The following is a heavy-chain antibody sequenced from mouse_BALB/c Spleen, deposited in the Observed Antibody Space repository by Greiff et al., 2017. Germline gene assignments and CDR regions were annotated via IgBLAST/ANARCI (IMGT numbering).Heavy chain of an antibody. CDR2: ISYSGST. D-gene: IGHD1-1*01. CDR1: GYSITSDYA. CDR3: ARDGSSYFDV. V-gene: IGHV3-2*02. Sequence: ESGPGLVKPSQSLSLTCTVTGYSITSDYAWNWIRQFPGNKLEWMGYISYSGSTSYNPSLKSRISITRDTSKNQFFLQLNSVTTEDTATYYCARDGSSYFDVWGAGTTVTVSS. J-gene: IGHJ1*01.